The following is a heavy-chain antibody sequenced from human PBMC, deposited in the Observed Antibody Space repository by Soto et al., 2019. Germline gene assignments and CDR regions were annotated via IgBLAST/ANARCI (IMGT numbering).Heavy chain of an antibody. CDR2: IYYSGST. J-gene: IGHJ5*02. CDR1: GGSISSSSYY. Sequence: SETLSLTCTVSGGSISSSSYYWGWIRQPPGKGLEWIGSIYYSGSTYYNPSLKSRVTISVDTSKNQFSLKLSSVTAADTAVYYCARQAGLNDLIVLMVYAANWFDPWGQGTLVTVSS. CDR3: ARQAGLNDLIVLMVYAANWFDP. D-gene: IGHD2-8*01. V-gene: IGHV4-39*01.